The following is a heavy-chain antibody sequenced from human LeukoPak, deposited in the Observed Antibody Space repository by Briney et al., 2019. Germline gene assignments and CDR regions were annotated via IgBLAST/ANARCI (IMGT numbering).Heavy chain of an antibody. J-gene: IGHJ4*02. Sequence: GASVKVSCKASGGTFSSYAISWVRQAPGQGLEWMGGIIPIFGTANYAQKFQGRVTITADESTSTAYMELSSLRSEDTAVYYCALGPPLDTAMVILFDYWGQGTLVTVSS. V-gene: IGHV1-69*13. CDR1: GGTFSSYA. CDR2: IIPIFGTA. CDR3: ALGPPLDTAMVILFDY. D-gene: IGHD5-18*01.